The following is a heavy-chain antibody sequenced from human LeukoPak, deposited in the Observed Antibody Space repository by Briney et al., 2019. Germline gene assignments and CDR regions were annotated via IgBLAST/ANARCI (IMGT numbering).Heavy chain of an antibody. CDR3: ARLSPTTLGAFDI. Sequence: ASVKVSCKSSGYTFTDYYIHWVRQAPGQGLEWMGWISPNSGATNSAQKFQGRVAMTRDTSISTAYMELSRLRSDDTAVYYCARLSPTTLGAFDIWGQGTMVTVSS. J-gene: IGHJ3*02. V-gene: IGHV1-2*02. CDR1: GYTFTDYY. D-gene: IGHD1-26*01. CDR2: ISPNSGAT.